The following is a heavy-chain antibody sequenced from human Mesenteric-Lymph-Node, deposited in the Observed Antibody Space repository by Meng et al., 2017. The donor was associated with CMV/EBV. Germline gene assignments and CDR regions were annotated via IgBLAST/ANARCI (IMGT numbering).Heavy chain of an antibody. CDR2: IYSGGST. CDR1: GFTVSSNY. Sequence: GESLKISCAASGFTVSSNYMSWVRQAPGKGLEWVSVIYSGGSTYYADSVEGRFTISRDNSKNTLYLQMNSLRAEDTAVYYCASRYNWNYGIRDYWGQGTLVTVSS. V-gene: IGHV3-53*01. CDR3: ASRYNWNYGIRDY. D-gene: IGHD1-7*01. J-gene: IGHJ4*02.